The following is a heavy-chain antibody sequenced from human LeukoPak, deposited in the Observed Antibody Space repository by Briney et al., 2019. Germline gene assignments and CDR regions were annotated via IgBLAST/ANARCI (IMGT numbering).Heavy chain of an antibody. CDR3: ARISLDLELSRY. Sequence: ASVKVSCKASGYTFTGYYMHWVRQAPGQGLEWMGWISAYNGNTNYAQKLQGRVTMTTDTSTSTAYMELRSLRSDDTAVYYCARISLDLELSRYWGQGTLVTVSS. J-gene: IGHJ4*02. CDR2: ISAYNGNT. CDR1: GYTFTGYY. D-gene: IGHD2-2*03. V-gene: IGHV1-18*04.